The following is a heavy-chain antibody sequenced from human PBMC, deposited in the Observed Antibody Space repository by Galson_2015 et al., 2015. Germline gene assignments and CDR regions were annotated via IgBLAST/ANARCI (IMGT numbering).Heavy chain of an antibody. CDR1: GFTFSSYW. V-gene: IGHV3-7*04. D-gene: IGHD2-15*01. CDR3: ARDLITGWWFPRSYFDY. CDR2: IKQDRSEK. J-gene: IGHJ4*02. Sequence: SLRLSCAASGFTFSSYWMSWVRQAPGKGLEWVADIKQDRSEKYYVDSVKGRFTISRGNAKNSLYLQMNSLRAEDTAVYYCARDLITGWWFPRSYFDYPGQRALVPVSS.